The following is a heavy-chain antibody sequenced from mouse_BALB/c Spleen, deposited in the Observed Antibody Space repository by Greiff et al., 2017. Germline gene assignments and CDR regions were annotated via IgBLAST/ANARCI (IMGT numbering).Heavy chain of an antibody. CDR2: IGSDDSK. CDR3: ANRAYDYPFAY. CDR1: GFSLSTYGTS. Sequence: QVTLKVSGPGILQPSQTLCLTCSFSGFSLSTYGTSVNWIRQPSGKGLEWLAQIGSDDSKFYNPFLKSRITISKDTSNSQVFLKITSVDTENAATYYCANRAYDYPFAYWGQGTLVTVSA. V-gene: IGHV8-8-1*01. J-gene: IGHJ3*01. D-gene: IGHD2-4*01.